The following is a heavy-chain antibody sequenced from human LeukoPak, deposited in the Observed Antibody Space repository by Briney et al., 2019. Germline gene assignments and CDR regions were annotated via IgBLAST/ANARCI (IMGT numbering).Heavy chain of an antibody. Sequence: PSETLSLTCTVSGGSISPFYWSWIRQPPGKGLEWIAYIYYSGSTRYSPSLKSRVAISVDTSNNQVSLKLSSVTAADRAVYYCARHGYWSGGSCYWDYWGQGTLVTVSS. CDR3: ARHGYWSGGSCYWDY. CDR1: GGSISPFY. CDR2: IYYSGST. J-gene: IGHJ4*02. V-gene: IGHV4-59*08. D-gene: IGHD2-15*01.